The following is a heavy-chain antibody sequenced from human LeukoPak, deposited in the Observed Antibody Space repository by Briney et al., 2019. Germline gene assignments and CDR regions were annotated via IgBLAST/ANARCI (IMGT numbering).Heavy chain of an antibody. Sequence: SETLPLTCAVSGGSISGGEDFWGWIRQSPGKGLEWIGSIYYTGSTYYNPSLKSRVAISVDTSKSEFSLMVHSVTAADTAMYYCARRGITYSTSFFDSWGQGTLVTVAS. D-gene: IGHD6-13*01. CDR1: GGSISGGEDF. CDR2: IYYTGST. J-gene: IGHJ4*02. V-gene: IGHV4-39*01. CDR3: ARRGITYSTSFFDS.